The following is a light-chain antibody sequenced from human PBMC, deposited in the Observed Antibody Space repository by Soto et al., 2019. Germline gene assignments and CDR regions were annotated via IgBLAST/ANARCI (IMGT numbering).Light chain of an antibody. J-gene: IGKJ4*01. V-gene: IGKV3-11*01. CDR1: QSVSSY. CDR3: QQGSNWPPLT. Sequence: EIVLKQSPATLSLSPGERATLSCRASQSVSSYLAWYQQKPGQAPRLLIYDASTRATGIPARFSGSGSGTDFPLTISSLEPEDFAVYYCQQGSNWPPLTFGGGTKVEIK. CDR2: DAS.